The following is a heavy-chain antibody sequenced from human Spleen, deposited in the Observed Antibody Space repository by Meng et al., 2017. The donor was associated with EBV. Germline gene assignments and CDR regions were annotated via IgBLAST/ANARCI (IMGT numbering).Heavy chain of an antibody. CDR3: ARALYSSSYYGSLPY. Sequence: QGQLQQWGAGLLKPSETLSLTCVVYGGSFSDYYWSWIRQSPGKGLEWIGEIHQSGSTNYNPSLKSRVTISIDTSKNQFSLKVTSVTAADTAVYYCARALYSSSYYGSLPYWGQGTLVTVSS. D-gene: IGHD6-13*01. CDR1: GGSFSDYY. V-gene: IGHV4-34*02. CDR2: IHQSGST. J-gene: IGHJ4*02.